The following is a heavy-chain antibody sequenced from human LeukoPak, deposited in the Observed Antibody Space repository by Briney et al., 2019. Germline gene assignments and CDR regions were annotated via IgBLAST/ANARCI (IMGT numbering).Heavy chain of an antibody. D-gene: IGHD6-6*01. CDR1: GYTFTGYY. CDR3: ARGGDIAARPFDF. Sequence: ASVKVSCKASGYTFTGYYIHWVRQAPGQGLEWMGWINPNSGGTNYAQQFQGRASMTRDTSISTAYMELSRLKSDDTAVYYCARGGDIAARPFDFWGQGTLVTVSS. J-gene: IGHJ4*02. V-gene: IGHV1-2*02. CDR2: INPNSGGT.